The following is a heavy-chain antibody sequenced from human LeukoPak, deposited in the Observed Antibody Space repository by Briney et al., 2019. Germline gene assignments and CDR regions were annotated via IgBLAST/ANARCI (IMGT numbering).Heavy chain of an antibody. CDR3: ARDSRNRFYDSSGYFINWFEP. D-gene: IGHD3-22*01. Sequence: PGGSLRLSCAASGFTFSDYYMSWIRQAPGEGLEWVSYISSSGSTIYYADSVKGRFTISRDNAKNSLYLQMNSLRAEDTAVYYCARDSRNRFYDSSGYFINWFEPWGQGTLVTVSS. V-gene: IGHV3-11*01. CDR1: GFTFSDYY. J-gene: IGHJ5*02. CDR2: ISSSGSTI.